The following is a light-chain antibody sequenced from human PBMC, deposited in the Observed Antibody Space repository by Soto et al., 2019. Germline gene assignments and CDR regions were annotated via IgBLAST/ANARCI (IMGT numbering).Light chain of an antibody. CDR1: SGSIASNY. CDR3: QSYDATNQV. V-gene: IGLV6-57*01. J-gene: IGLJ3*02. CDR2: EDN. Sequence: CTRSSGSIASNYVQWYQQRPGSSPTTVIYEDNQRPSGVPDRFSGSIDSSSNSASLTISGLETEDEADYFCQSYDATNQVFGGGTKLTVL.